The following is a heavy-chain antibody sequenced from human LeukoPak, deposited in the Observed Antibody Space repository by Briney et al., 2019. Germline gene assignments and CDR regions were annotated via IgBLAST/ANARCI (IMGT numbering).Heavy chain of an antibody. V-gene: IGHV1-18*01. CDR3: ARETVAGLVPFDY. CDR1: GYTFASYG. J-gene: IGHJ4*02. CDR2: ISPYNGHT. Sequence: ASVKVSCKVSGYTFASYGISWVRQAPGQGLEWMGWISPYNGHTNYAQPFQGRVTMTTDTSTSSAYMELRSLRSDDTAVYYCARETVAGLVPFDYWGQGTLVTVSS. D-gene: IGHD6-19*01.